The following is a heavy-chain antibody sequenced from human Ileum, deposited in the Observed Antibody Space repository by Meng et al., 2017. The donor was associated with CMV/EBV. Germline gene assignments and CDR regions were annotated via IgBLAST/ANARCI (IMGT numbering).Heavy chain of an antibody. D-gene: IGHD2-15*01. CDR1: GGAISSGDYY. V-gene: IGHV4-30-4*08. CDR3: ARQRGYCSGGSCYHFDY. CDR2: IYYSGST. J-gene: IGHJ4*02. Sequence: QGQLQWSGPVLWKPSQTLSLTCTVSGGAISSGDYYWSWIRQPPGKGLEWIGYIYYSGSTYYNPSLKSRVTISVDTSKNQFSLKLSSVTAADTAVYYCARQRGYCSGGSCYHFDYWGQGTLVTVSS.